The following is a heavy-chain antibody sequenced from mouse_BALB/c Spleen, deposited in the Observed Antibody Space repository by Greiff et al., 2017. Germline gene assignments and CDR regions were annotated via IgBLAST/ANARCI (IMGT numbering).Heavy chain of an antibody. CDR2: ISSGGST. CDR1: GFTFSSYA. Sequence: EVHLVESGGGLVKPGGSLKLSCAASGFTFSSYAMSWVRQTPEKRLEWVASISSGGSTYYPDSVKGRFTISRDNARNILYLQMSSLRSEDTAMYYCARGRRYDGGDYFDYWGQGTTLTVSS. V-gene: IGHV5-6-5*01. D-gene: IGHD2-14*01. CDR3: ARGRRYDGGDYFDY. J-gene: IGHJ2*01.